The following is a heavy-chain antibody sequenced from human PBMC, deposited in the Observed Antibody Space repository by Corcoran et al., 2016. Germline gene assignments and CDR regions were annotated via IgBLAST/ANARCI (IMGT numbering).Heavy chain of an antibody. CDR1: GFTFRNYG. CDR2: IQHDGSVE. D-gene: IGHD2-2*01. J-gene: IGHJ5*02. CDR3: ARDDCGTPTCLVA. Sequence: QVQLVESGGGVVQPGRSLRLSCAASGFTFRNYGMHWVSQAPGKGLEWVAAIQHDGSVEYYADSVKGGFTISREDFKNTVYLQVNSLRAEDTAVYYCARDDCGTPTCLVAWGKGTLVTVSS. V-gene: IGHV3-33*01.